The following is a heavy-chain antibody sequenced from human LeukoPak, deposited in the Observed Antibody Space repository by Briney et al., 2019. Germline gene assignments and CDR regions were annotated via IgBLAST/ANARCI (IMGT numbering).Heavy chain of an antibody. V-gene: IGHV1-18*01. J-gene: IGHJ4*02. Sequence: GASVKVSCKASGYTFTSYGISWVRQAPGQGLEWMGWISAYNGNTNYAQKLQGRVTMTTDTSTSTAYMELSRLRSDDTAVYYCARVSEEIAVAGPLGNWGQGTLVTVSS. CDR2: ISAYNGNT. CDR1: GYTFTSYG. D-gene: IGHD6-19*01. CDR3: ARVSEEIAVAGPLGN.